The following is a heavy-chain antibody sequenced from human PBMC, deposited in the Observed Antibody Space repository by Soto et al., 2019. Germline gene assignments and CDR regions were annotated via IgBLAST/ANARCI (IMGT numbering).Heavy chain of an antibody. CDR1: GYSFTSYW. Sequence: GESLKISCKGSGYSFTSYWIGWVRQMPGKGLEWMGIIYPGDSDTRYSPSFQGQVTISADKSISTAYLQWSSLKASDTAMYYCASWRGYVDTAMAIDYWGQGTLVTVSS. J-gene: IGHJ4*02. D-gene: IGHD5-18*01. CDR2: IYPGDSDT. V-gene: IGHV5-51*01. CDR3: ASWRGYVDTAMAIDY.